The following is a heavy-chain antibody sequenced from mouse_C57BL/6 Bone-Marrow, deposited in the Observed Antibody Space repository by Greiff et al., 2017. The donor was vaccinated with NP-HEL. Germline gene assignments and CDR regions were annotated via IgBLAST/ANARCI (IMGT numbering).Heavy chain of an antibody. CDR3: ARRILGRYAMDY. D-gene: IGHD4-1*01. V-gene: IGHV2-9-1*01. Sequence: VQLQESGPGLVAPSPSLSITCTVSGFSLTSYAISWVRQPPGKGLEWLGVIWPGGGTTYNSALNSRLSICKDNSKSQVFLKMNSLQTDDTARYYCARRILGRYAMDYWGQGTSVTVSS. CDR2: IWPGGGT. J-gene: IGHJ4*01. CDR1: GFSLTSYA.